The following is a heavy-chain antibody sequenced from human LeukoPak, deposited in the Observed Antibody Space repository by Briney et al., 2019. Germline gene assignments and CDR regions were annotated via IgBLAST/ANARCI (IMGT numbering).Heavy chain of an antibody. CDR1: GGSISSSFY. CDR2: IYYSGYT. CDR3: ARATLDDSRNWSDP. Sequence: SETLSLTCTVSGGSISSSFYWSWIRQPPGKGLEWIGYIYYSGYTNYNPSLKSRVTISVDTSKNQFSLKLSSVTAADTAVYYCARATLDDSRNWSDPWGQGTLVTVS. D-gene: IGHD3-22*01. V-gene: IGHV4-59*01. J-gene: IGHJ5*02.